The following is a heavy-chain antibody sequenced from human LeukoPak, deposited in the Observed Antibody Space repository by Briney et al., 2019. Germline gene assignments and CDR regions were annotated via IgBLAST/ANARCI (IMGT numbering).Heavy chain of an antibody. J-gene: IGHJ6*02. CDR1: GYTFTSFD. CDR3: VREEGGGFSYGMDV. V-gene: IGHV1-8*01. CDR2: MNTNSGKT. Sequence: EASVKVSCKASGYTFTSFDINWVRQATGQGLEWMGWMNTNSGKTGAAQKLQGRVTMTRNTSISTAYMELRSLRSDDTAVYYCVREEGGGFSYGMDVWGQGTTVTVSS. D-gene: IGHD2-15*01.